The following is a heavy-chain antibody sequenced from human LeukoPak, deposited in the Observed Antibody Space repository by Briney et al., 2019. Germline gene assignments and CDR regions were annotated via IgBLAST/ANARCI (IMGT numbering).Heavy chain of an antibody. CDR3: ARVGAAVSFDL. V-gene: IGHV3-48*02. Sequence: GGSLRLSCAASGFIFGIYNMNWVRQAPGKGLEWISYISSSGEIRHYVDSVKGRFTISRDNAKNSLYLQMNSLRDEGTAVYYCARVGAAVSFDLWGQGTLVTVS. CDR2: ISSSGEIR. D-gene: IGHD6-13*01. CDR1: GFIFGIYN. J-gene: IGHJ5*02.